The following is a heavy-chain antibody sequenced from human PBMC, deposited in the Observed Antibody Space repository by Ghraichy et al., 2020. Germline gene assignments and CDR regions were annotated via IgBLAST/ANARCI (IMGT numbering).Heavy chain of an antibody. D-gene: IGHD6-13*01. Sequence: GGSLRLSCAASGFTFSSYAMSWVRQAPGEGLEWVSAISTGGRTTYYAYSVTGRLTISRDNSKNTLYLQANSLRAEDTAVYYCAKGSAAARPYYFDYWGQGTQVTVSS. CDR3: AKGSAAARPYYFDY. CDR2: ISTGGRTT. J-gene: IGHJ4*02. CDR1: GFTFSSYA. V-gene: IGHV3-23*01.